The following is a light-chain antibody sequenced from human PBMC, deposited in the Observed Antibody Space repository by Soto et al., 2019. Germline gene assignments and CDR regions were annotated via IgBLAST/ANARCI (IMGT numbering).Light chain of an antibody. CDR2: DVS. J-gene: IGLJ3*02. CDR1: SSDVGGYNY. V-gene: IGLV2-11*01. CDR3: CSYAGSYSWV. Sequence: QSALTQPRSVSGSPGQSVTISSTGTSSDVGGYNYVSWYQQHPGKAPKFIIYDVSERPSGVPDRFSGSKSGNTASLTISGLQVEDEANYYCCSYAGSYSWVFGGGTKLTVL.